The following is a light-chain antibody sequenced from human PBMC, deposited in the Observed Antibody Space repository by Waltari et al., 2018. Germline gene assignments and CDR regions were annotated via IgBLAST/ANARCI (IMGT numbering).Light chain of an antibody. Sequence: EIVMTQSPATLSVSSGERATLSCRASQSVMNHVAWYQQKPGQAPRLLMCDASIRATGIPPRCSGSGSGTEFTLTISSLQSEDFAVYYCQQYHNWWTFGQGTKVEIK. J-gene: IGKJ1*01. CDR3: QQYHNWWT. CDR1: QSVMNH. V-gene: IGKV3-15*01. CDR2: DAS.